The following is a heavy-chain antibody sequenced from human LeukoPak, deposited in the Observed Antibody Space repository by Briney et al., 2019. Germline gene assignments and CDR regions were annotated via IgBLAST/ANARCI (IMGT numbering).Heavy chain of an antibody. V-gene: IGHV4-34*01. CDR2: INHSGST. D-gene: IGHD5-24*01. CDR3: ARGWGEMATTPPLDY. J-gene: IGHJ4*02. CDR1: GGSFSGYY. Sequence: SETLSLTCAVYGGSFSGYYWSWIRQPPGKGLEWIGEINHSGSTNYNPSLKSRVTISVDTSKNQFSLKLSSVTAADTAVYYCARGWGEMATTPPLDYWGQGTLVTVSS.